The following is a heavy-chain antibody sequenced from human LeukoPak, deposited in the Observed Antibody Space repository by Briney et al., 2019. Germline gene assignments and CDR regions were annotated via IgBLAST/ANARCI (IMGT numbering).Heavy chain of an antibody. D-gene: IGHD2-2*01. V-gene: IGHV1-2*02. CDR3: ARERAAAAGASDY. J-gene: IGHJ4*02. Sequence: ASVKVSCKASGYTFTGYYMHWVRQAPGQGLEGMGWINPNSGGTNYAQKFKGRVTMTRDTSISTAYLELSRLRADDTAVYYCARERAAAAGASDYWGQGTLVTVSS. CDR2: INPNSGGT. CDR1: GYTFTGYY.